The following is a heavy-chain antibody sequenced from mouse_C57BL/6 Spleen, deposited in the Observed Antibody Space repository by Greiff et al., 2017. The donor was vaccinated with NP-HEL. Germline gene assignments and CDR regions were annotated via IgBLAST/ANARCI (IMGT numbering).Heavy chain of an antibody. CDR1: GYSITSGYY. CDR3: AREDSSGHFDY. V-gene: IGHV3-6*01. D-gene: IGHD3-2*02. Sequence: EVKLQESGPGLVKPSQSLSLTCSVTGYSITSGYYWNWIRQFPGNKLEWMGYISYDGSNNYNPSLKNRISITRDTSKNQFFLKLNSVTTEDTATYYCAREDSSGHFDYWGQGTTLTVSS. J-gene: IGHJ2*01. CDR2: ISYDGSN.